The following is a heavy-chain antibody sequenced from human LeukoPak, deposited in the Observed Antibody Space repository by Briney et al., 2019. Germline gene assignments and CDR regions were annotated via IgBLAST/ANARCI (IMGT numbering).Heavy chain of an antibody. V-gene: IGHV3-30*04. D-gene: IGHD3-10*01. Sequence: LPGGSLRLSCAASGFTFSSYAMHWVRQAPGKGLEWVAVISYDESNKYYADSVKGRFTISRDNSKNTLYLQMNSLRAEDTAVYYCARERGFPDYWGQGTLVTVSS. CDR3: ARERGFPDY. J-gene: IGHJ4*02. CDR2: ISYDESNK. CDR1: GFTFSSYA.